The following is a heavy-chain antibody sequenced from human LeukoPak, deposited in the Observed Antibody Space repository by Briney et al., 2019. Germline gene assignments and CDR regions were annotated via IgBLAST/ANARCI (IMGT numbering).Heavy chain of an antibody. Sequence: SETLSLTCAVSGYSISSSYYWSWIRQPPGKGLEWIGYIYYSGSTNYNPSLKSRVTISVDTSRNQFSLKLSSVTAADTAVYYCAGGGFAYYYDSSGYYYFDYWGQGTLVTVSS. CDR1: GYSISSSYY. CDR3: AGGGFAYYYDSSGYYYFDY. D-gene: IGHD3-22*01. CDR2: IYYSGST. J-gene: IGHJ4*02. V-gene: IGHV4-61*01.